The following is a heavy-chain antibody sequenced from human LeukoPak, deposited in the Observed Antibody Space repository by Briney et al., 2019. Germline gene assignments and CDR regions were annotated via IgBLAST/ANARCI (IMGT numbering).Heavy chain of an antibody. V-gene: IGHV4-4*07. CDR3: ARGPTTVTRAFDY. CDR1: GGSFSIYY. D-gene: IGHD4-17*01. J-gene: IGHJ4*02. Sequence: TETLSLTCTVSGGSFSIYYWSWIRQPAGKGLEYIGRIYTSGSTNYNPSLKSRVTMSVDTSKSQFSLKLTSVTAADTAVYYCARGPTTVTRAFDYWGQGTLVTVSS. CDR2: IYTSGST.